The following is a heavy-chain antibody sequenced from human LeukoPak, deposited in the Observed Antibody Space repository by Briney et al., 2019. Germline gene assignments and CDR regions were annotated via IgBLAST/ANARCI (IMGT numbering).Heavy chain of an antibody. CDR1: GYTFTGYY. V-gene: IGHV1-2*02. J-gene: IGHJ4*02. Sequence: GASVKVSCKASGYTFTGYYMHWVRRAPGQGLEWMGWINPNSGATNYPQKFQGRVTMTGDTFISTAYMELSSLRSDDTAVYYCARGEVDSSGWDCFHFWGQGTLVTVSS. CDR2: INPNSGAT. D-gene: IGHD6-19*01. CDR3: ARGEVDSSGWDCFHF.